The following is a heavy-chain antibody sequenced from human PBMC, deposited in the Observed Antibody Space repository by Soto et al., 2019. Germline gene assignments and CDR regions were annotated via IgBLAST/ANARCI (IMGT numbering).Heavy chain of an antibody. D-gene: IGHD3-10*01. V-gene: IGHV1-18*04. CDR2: ISGYDGNT. CDR3: ARASTYYFGSGLAYAFHI. J-gene: IGHJ3*02. Sequence: ASVKVSYKTSGYTFATYGITWVRQAPGQGLQWMGWISGYDGNTNYAQKFQGRVTMTTDTSTTTAYMELRSLRSDATAVYYCARASTYYFGSGLAYAFHIWG. CDR1: GYTFATYG.